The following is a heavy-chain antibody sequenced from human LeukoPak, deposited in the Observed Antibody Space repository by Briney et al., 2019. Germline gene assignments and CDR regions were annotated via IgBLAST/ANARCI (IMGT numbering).Heavy chain of an antibody. V-gene: IGHV3-48*04. D-gene: IGHD3-3*01. J-gene: IGHJ4*02. CDR1: GYTFSSHG. Sequence: GGSLRLSCSASGYTFSSHGLTWVRQAPGKGLEWVSYISSSSSTIYYADSVKGRFTISRDNAKNSLYLQMNSLRAEDTAVYYCARFEYGFWSGYFGYGGQGTLVTVSA. CDR2: ISSSSSTI. CDR3: ARFEYGFWSGYFGY.